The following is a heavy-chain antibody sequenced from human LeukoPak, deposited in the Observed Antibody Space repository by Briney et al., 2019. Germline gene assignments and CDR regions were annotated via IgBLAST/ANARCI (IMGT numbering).Heavy chain of an antibody. V-gene: IGHV1-69*04. CDR1: GGTFSSYA. CDR3: ATDWSAAGTRDFDY. CDR2: IIPILGIA. Sequence: SVKVSCKASGGTFSSYAISWVRQAPGQGLEWMGRIIPILGIANYAQKFQGRVTITRDTSASTAYMELSSLRSEDTAVYYCATDWSAAGTRDFDYWGQGTLVTVSS. D-gene: IGHD6-13*01. J-gene: IGHJ4*02.